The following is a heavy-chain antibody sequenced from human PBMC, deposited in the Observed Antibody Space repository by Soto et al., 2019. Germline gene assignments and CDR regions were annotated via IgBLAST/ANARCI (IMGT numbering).Heavy chain of an antibody. CDR1: GFTFSSYA. CDR2: ISSNGGST. V-gene: IGHV3-64D*08. J-gene: IGHJ3*02. Sequence: GGSLRLSCSASGFTFSSYAMHWVRQAPGKGLEYVSAISSNGGSTYYADSVKGRFTISRDNSKNTLYLQMSSLRAEDTAVYYCVKDIVATIASEAFDIWGQGTMVTVSS. CDR3: VKDIVATIASEAFDI. D-gene: IGHD5-12*01.